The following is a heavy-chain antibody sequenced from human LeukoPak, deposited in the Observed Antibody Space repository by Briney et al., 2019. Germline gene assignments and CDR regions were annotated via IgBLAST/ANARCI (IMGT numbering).Heavy chain of an antibody. D-gene: IGHD1-26*01. CDR1: IGSISSNNYY. Sequence: SETLSLTCTVSIGSISSNNYYWGWIRQPPGKGLEWIGSIYYSGSTYYNPSLKSRVTISVDTSKNQFSLKLSSVTAADTAVYYCARGPPIVGATNAFDIWGQGTMVTVSS. CDR2: IYYSGST. CDR3: ARGPPIVGATNAFDI. J-gene: IGHJ3*02. V-gene: IGHV4-39*07.